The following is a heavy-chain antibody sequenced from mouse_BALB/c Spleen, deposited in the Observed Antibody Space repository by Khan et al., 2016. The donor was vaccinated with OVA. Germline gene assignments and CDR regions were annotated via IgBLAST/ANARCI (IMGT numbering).Heavy chain of an antibody. CDR3: ARSYDGAWFAY. D-gene: IGHD1-1*01. V-gene: IGHV1-77*01. Sequence: QVRLQQSGPELVKPGASVKMSCKVSGYTFTDYVITWVKQRTGQGLEWIGEIYPGSGSTYYNEKFKGKATLTADKSSNTVNMQLRSLTSEDSAVSFCARSYDGAWFAYWGQGTLVTVSA. CDR1: GYTFTDYV. J-gene: IGHJ3*01. CDR2: IYPGSGST.